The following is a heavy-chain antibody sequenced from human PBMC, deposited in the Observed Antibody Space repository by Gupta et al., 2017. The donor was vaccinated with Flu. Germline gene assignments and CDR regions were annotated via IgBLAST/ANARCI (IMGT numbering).Heavy chain of an antibody. V-gene: IGHV1-2*06. CDR1: GYTFTGYY. Sequence: QVQLVQSGAEVKKPGASVKVSCKASGYTFTGYYMHWVRQAPGQGLEWMGRINPNSGGTNYAQKFQGRVTMTRDTSISTAYMELSRLRSDDTAVYYGAREKKATIFGVVNEDHPHYYYYMDVWGQGTTVTVS. D-gene: IGHD3-3*01. J-gene: IGHJ6*03. CDR3: AREKKATIFGVVNEDHPHYYYYMDV. CDR2: INPNSGGT.